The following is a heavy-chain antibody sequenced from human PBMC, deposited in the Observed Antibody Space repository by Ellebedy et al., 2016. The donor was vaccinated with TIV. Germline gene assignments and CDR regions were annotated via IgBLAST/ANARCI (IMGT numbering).Heavy chain of an antibody. CDR1: GFTFSSFA. J-gene: IGHJ4*02. CDR2: ISGGGDSK. D-gene: IGHD3-22*01. Sequence: GGSLRLSCAASGFTFSSFAMHWVRQAPGKGLEWLSVISGGGDSKYHADSVKGRFTITRDNSKNTLYLQMDRVRAEDTAVYYCAKGTSSGFNYDRVGCEYWGQGTLVTVSS. CDR3: AKGTSSGFNYDRVGCEY. V-gene: IGHV3-23*01.